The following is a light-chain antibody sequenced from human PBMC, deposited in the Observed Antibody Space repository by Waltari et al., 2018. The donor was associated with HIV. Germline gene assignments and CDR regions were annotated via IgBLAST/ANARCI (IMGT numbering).Light chain of an antibody. Sequence: QSVLTQPPAASGTPGPRVTISGSGSMSNIGSKKQYAQPHVPGPAPKLLMYRNDQRPSGVPDRFSGSKSGTSASLAISGLRSEDEADYYCVVWDDSLSGVVFGGGTKLTVL. CDR1: MSNIGSKK. CDR3: VVWDDSLSGVV. J-gene: IGLJ2*01. CDR2: RND. V-gene: IGLV1-47*01.